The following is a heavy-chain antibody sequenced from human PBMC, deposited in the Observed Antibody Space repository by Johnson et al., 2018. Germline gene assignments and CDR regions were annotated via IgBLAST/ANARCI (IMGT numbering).Heavy chain of an antibody. Sequence: QVQLVQSGGGVVQPGRSLRLSCAASGFTFSSYGMHWVRQAPGKGLEWVAVISYDGSNKYYADSVKGRFTISRDNSKNTLYLQMNSLRDEDTAVYYCAKVAAAGTGYYYYYYMDGWGKGTTVTVAS. CDR1: GFTFSSYG. CDR2: ISYDGSNK. D-gene: IGHD6-13*01. V-gene: IGHV3-30*18. J-gene: IGHJ6*03. CDR3: AKVAAAGTGYYYYYYMDG.